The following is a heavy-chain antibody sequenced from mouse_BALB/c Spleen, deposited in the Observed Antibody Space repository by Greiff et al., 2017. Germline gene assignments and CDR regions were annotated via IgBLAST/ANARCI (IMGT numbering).Heavy chain of an antibody. V-gene: IGHV1S81*02. CDR1: GYTFTSYW. CDR2: INPSNGRT. J-gene: IGHJ4*01. Sequence: QVQLQQPGAELVKPGASVKLSCKASGYTFTSYWMHWVKQRPGQGLEWIGEINPSNGRTNYNEKFKSKATLTVDKSSSTAYMQLSSLTSEDSAVYYGTRGRPYAMDYWGQGTSVTVSS. CDR3: TRGRPYAMDY. D-gene: IGHD1-1*01.